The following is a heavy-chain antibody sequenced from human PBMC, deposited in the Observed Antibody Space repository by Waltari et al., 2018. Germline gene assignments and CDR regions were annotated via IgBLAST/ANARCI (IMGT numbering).Heavy chain of an antibody. CDR2: INHSGST. V-gene: IGHV4-34*01. CDR1: GGSFSGYY. Sequence: QVQLQQWGAGLLKPSETLSLTCAVSGGSFSGYYWSWIRQPPGKGREWIGEINHSGSTNYNPSLKSRVTISVDTSKNQFSLKLSSVTAADTAVYYCARGAVRVGVVVAATRVYFDYWGQGTLVTVSS. J-gene: IGHJ4*02. D-gene: IGHD2-15*01. CDR3: ARGAVRVGVVVAATRVYFDY.